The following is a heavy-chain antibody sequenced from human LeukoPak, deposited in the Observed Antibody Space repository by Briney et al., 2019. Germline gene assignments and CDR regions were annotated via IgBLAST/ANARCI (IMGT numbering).Heavy chain of an antibody. CDR2: MNPNSGNT. D-gene: IGHD3-10*01. CDR1: GYTFTNYD. V-gene: IGHV1-8*03. CDR3: TSMVRGVRALSDY. Sequence: VASVKVSCTASGYTFTNYDINWVRQATGQGLEWLGWMNPNSGNTGFVQKFQGRVTITRNTSISTAYMELSSLRSEDTAVYYCTSMVRGVRALSDYWGQGTLVTVSS. J-gene: IGHJ4*02.